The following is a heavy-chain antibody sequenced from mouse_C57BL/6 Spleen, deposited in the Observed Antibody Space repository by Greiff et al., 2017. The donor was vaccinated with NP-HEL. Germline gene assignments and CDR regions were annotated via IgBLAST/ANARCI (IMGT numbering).Heavy chain of an antibody. V-gene: IGHV14-4*01. J-gene: IGHJ4*01. D-gene: IGHD1-1*01. Sequence: EVQLQESGAELVRPGASVKLSCTASGFNIKDDYMHWVKPRPEQGLEWIGWIDPENGDTEYASKFQGKATITADTSSNTAYLQLSSLTSEDTAVYYCTGGYYGSSSYYYAMDYWGQGTSVTVSS. CDR2: IDPENGDT. CDR1: GFNIKDDY. CDR3: TGGYYGSSSYYYAMDY.